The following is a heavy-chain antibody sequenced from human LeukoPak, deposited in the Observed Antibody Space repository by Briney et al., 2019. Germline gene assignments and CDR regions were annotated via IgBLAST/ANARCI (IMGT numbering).Heavy chain of an antibody. CDR3: ARDFSGSYWGYYFDY. CDR2: IYYSGST. V-gene: IGHV4-39*07. CDR1: GGSISSSSYY. D-gene: IGHD1-26*01. Sequence: SETLSLTCTVSGGSISSSSYYWGWIRQPPGKGLEWIGSIYYSGSTYYNPSLKSRVTISVDTSKNQFSLKLSSVTAADTAVYYCARDFSGSYWGYYFDYRGQGTLVTVSS. J-gene: IGHJ4*02.